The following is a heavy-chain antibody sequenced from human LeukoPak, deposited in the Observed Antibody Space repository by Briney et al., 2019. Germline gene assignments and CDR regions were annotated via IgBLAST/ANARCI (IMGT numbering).Heavy chain of an antibody. J-gene: IGHJ4*02. CDR1: GYTFTSNY. CDR2: IYPRDGST. Sequence: ASVKVSCKASGYTFTSNYIHWVRQAPGQGLEWMGMIYPRDGSTSYAQKFQGRVTVTRDTSTSTVHMELSGLRSEDTAVYYCARDQEGFDYWGRETLFTVSS. CDR3: ARDQEGFDY. V-gene: IGHV1-46*01.